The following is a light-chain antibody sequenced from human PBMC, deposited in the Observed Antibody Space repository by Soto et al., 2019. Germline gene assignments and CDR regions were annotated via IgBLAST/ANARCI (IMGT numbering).Light chain of an antibody. CDR2: ATS. Sequence: IILTQSPGTLSLSPGDGATLSCKASQTVISTHLAWYQQKPGQAPRLLIYATSNRATGIPDRFSGSGSGRDFTLTIDSLEPEDCAVYYCQQYDSSSVTFGQGTRLDLK. CDR3: QQYDSSSVT. V-gene: IGKV3-20*01. J-gene: IGKJ5*01. CDR1: QTVISTH.